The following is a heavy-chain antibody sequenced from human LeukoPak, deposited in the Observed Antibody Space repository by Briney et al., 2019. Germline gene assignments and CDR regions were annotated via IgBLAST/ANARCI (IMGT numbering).Heavy chain of an antibody. CDR3: ARVRYYDSGTYYRDFDY. Sequence: GSLRLSCAASGFTFNRYWMSWIRQPPGKGLEWIGEINHSGSTNYNPSLKSRVTISVDTSKNQFSLKLSSVTAADTAVYYCARVRYYDSGTYYRDFDYWGQGTLVTVSS. CDR2: INHSGST. J-gene: IGHJ4*02. CDR1: GFTFNRYW. D-gene: IGHD3-10*01. V-gene: IGHV4-34*01.